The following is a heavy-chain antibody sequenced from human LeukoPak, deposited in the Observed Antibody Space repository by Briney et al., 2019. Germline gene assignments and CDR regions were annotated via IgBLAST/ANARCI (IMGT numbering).Heavy chain of an antibody. Sequence: SETLSLTCTVSGGSISSYYWSWIRQPPGKGLEWIGYIYYSGSTNYNPSLKSRVTISVDTSKNQFSLKLSSVTAADRAVYYCARDRPGYCSSTSCSEGYYYYMDVWGKGTTVTVSS. CDR2: IYYSGST. CDR1: GGSISSYY. J-gene: IGHJ6*03. CDR3: ARDRPGYCSSTSCSEGYYYYMDV. D-gene: IGHD2-2*01. V-gene: IGHV4-59*01.